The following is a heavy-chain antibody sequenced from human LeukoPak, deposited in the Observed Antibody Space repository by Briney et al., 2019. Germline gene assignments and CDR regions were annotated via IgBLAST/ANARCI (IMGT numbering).Heavy chain of an antibody. V-gene: IGHV3-23*01. Sequence: GALPPSCAASGSPFTSYAMSGVRQAPGKGLEWVSAISGSGGSTYYADSVKGRLTISRDNSKNTLYLQMNSLKTEDTAVYYCTRLDIAVAEPQTYYMDVWGKGTTVTVSS. CDR1: GSPFTSYA. J-gene: IGHJ6*03. CDR2: ISGSGGST. CDR3: TRLDIAVAEPQTYYMDV. D-gene: IGHD6-19*01.